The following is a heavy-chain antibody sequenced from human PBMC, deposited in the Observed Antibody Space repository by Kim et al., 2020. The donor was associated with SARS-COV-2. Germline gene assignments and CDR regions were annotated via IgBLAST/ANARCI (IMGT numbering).Heavy chain of an antibody. V-gene: IGHV4-59*04. J-gene: IGHJ4*02. CDR2: IAPDWFT. CDR3: ARLVWVWSKRHDYLDS. CDR1: GGSIRGYY. D-gene: IGHD3-16*01. Sequence: SETLSLTCTVSGGSIRGYYCGWVCQPQGNGLEWIGNIAPDWFTYYIPSLRSRITISLATSKTRFSLKLTPVTAADTAVYFCARLVWVWSKRHDYLDSWGQGALVTVSS.